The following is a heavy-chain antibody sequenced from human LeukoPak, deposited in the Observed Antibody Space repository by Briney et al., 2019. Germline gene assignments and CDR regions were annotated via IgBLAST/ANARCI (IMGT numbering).Heavy chain of an antibody. V-gene: IGHV3-74*01. CDR2: INSDGSST. CDR1: GGSISSSSYY. CDR3: ARARSRCGDYECYYYYYMDV. Sequence: PSETLSLTCTVSGGSISSSSYYWGWIRQPPGKGLEWVSRINSDGSSTSYADSVKGRFTISRDNAKNTLYLQMNSLRAEDTAVYYCARARSRCGDYECYYYYYMDVWGKGTTVTVSS. D-gene: IGHD4-17*01. J-gene: IGHJ6*03.